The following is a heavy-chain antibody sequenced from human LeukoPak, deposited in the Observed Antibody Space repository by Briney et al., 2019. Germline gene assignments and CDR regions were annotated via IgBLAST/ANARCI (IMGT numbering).Heavy chain of an antibody. CDR1: GTPISYYY. D-gene: IGHD5-24*01. CDR3: ARHGGDGYKYFTF. J-gene: IGHJ4*02. V-gene: IGHV4-59*08. Sequence: SETLSLTCTVSGTPISYYYCSWLRQYPGKGLEWIGYIFYTGNTDSNPSLKSRVSISVDMSKNQFSLKLNSVTAADTAVYYCARHGGDGYKYFTFWGQGTLVTVSS. CDR2: IFYTGNT.